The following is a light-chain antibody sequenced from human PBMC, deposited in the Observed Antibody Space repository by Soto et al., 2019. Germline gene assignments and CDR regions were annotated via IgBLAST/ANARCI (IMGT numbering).Light chain of an antibody. Sequence: AIRMTQSPSSFSASTGDRVTITCRASQGISSYLAWYQQKPGKAPKLLIYAASTLQSGVPSMFSGSGSGTDFTLTISCLQSEDFATYYCQQYYSYPRTFGQGTKVDI. J-gene: IGKJ1*01. V-gene: IGKV1-8*01. CDR1: QGISSY. CDR2: AAS. CDR3: QQYYSYPRT.